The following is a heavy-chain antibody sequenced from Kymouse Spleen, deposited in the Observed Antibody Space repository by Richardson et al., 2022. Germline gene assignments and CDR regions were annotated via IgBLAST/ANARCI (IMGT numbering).Heavy chain of an antibody. D-gene: IGHD3-16*02. V-gene: IGHV4-4*02. J-gene: IGHJ4*02,IGHJ5*02. CDR1: GGSISSSNW. Sequence: QVQLQESGPGLVKPSGTLSLTCAVSGGSISSSNWWSWVRQPPGKGLEWIGEIYHSGSTNYNPSLKSRVTISVDKSKNQFSLKLSSVTAADTAVYYCARDYDYVWGSYRYTHSITRSIRNPCHSPPRRGPPRAMLRF*SRTQRHGYGGYPRAREPWSPSPQ. CDR2: IYHSGST.